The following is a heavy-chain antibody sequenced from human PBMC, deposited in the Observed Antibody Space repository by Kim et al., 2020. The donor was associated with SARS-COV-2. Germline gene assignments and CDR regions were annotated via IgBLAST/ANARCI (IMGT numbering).Heavy chain of an antibody. V-gene: IGHV4-61*01. J-gene: IGHJ3*02. D-gene: IGHD3-10*01. Sequence: SETLSLTCIVSGGSGTSTNYYWNWIRQPPGKGLEWIGYISNSGSTNYNPSLKSRVTISVDMPKNQFALKLRSLTAADTAMYYCARGDRETASYTFNIWGQGTMVTVS. CDR2: ISNSGST. CDR3: ARGDRETASYTFNI. CDR1: GGSGTSTNYY.